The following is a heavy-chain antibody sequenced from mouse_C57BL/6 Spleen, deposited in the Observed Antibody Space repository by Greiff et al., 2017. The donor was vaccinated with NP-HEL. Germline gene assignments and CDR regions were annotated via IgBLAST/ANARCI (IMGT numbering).Heavy chain of an antibody. D-gene: IGHD3-2*02. CDR3: AREVLDSSGTFAY. Sequence: EVQLQQSGPELVKPGASVKISCKASGYSFTGYYMNWVKQSPEKSLEWIGEINPSTGGTNYNQKFKAKATLTVDKSSSTAYMQLKSLTSEDSAVYYCAREVLDSSGTFAYWGQGTLVTVSA. J-gene: IGHJ3*01. V-gene: IGHV1-42*01. CDR1: GYSFTGYY. CDR2: INPSTGGT.